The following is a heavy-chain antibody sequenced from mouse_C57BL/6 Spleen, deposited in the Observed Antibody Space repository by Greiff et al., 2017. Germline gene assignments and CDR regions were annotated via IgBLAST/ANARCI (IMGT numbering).Heavy chain of an antibody. Sequence: QVQLQQSGAELARPGASVKLSCKASGYTFTSYGISWVKQRTGQGLEWIGEIYPRSGNTYYNEKFKGKATLTADKSSSTAYMELRSLTSEDSAVYFCARSDSSGYNYAMDYWGQGTSVTVSS. D-gene: IGHD3-2*02. CDR1: GYTFTSYG. J-gene: IGHJ4*01. V-gene: IGHV1-81*01. CDR3: ARSDSSGYNYAMDY. CDR2: IYPRSGNT.